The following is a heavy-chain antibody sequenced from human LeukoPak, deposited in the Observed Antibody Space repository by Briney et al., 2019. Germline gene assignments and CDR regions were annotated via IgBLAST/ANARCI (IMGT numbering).Heavy chain of an antibody. Sequence: SQTLSLTCAVSGGSISSGGYSWSWIRQPPGKGLEWIGYIYHSGSTYYNPSLKSRVTISVDRSKNQFSLKLSSVTAADTAVYYCARGDTAMVTSYFDYWGQGTLVTVSS. CDR2: IYHSGST. CDR3: ARGDTAMVTSYFDY. CDR1: GGSISSGGYS. V-gene: IGHV4-30-2*01. D-gene: IGHD5-18*01. J-gene: IGHJ4*02.